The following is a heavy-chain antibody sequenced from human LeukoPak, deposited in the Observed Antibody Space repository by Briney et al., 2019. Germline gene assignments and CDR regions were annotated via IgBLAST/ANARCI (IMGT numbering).Heavy chain of an antibody. V-gene: IGHV1-69*13. CDR1: GGTFSSYA. CDR3: ARERGYSSSWSPGIYDY. Sequence: SVKVSCKASGGTFSSYAISWVRQAPGQGLEWMGGIIPIFGTANYAQKFQGRVTITADESTSTAYMELSSLRSEDTAVYYCARERGYSSSWSPGIYDYWGQGTLVTVSS. D-gene: IGHD6-13*01. J-gene: IGHJ4*02. CDR2: IIPIFGTA.